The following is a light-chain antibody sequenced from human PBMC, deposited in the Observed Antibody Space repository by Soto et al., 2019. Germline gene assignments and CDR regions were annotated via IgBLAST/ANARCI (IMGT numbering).Light chain of an antibody. CDR1: SSDVGGYNY. V-gene: IGLV2-14*01. Sequence: QSALTQPASVSGSTGQSITISCTGTSSDVGGYNYVSWYQQHPGRAPQLMIYDVSNRPSGVSNRFSGSRSGNTASLTVSGLQAEDEADYYCSSYTSSSTVLFGGGTTLTVL. CDR2: DVS. J-gene: IGLJ2*01. CDR3: SSYTSSSTVL.